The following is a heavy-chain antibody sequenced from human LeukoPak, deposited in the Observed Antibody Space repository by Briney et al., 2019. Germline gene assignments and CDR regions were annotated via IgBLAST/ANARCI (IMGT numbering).Heavy chain of an antibody. Sequence: ASVKVSCKASGYTFTSYAMHWVRQAPGQRLEWMGWINAGNGNTKYSQKFQGRVTITRDTSASTAYMELSSLRSEDTAAYYCARGMPHTAMVPFDYWGQGTLVTVSS. J-gene: IGHJ4*02. D-gene: IGHD5-18*01. V-gene: IGHV1-3*01. CDR2: INAGNGNT. CDR1: GYTFTSYA. CDR3: ARGMPHTAMVPFDY.